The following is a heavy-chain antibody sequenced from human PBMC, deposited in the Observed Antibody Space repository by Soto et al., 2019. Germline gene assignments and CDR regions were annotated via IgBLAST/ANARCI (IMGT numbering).Heavy chain of an antibody. CDR2: IDPRGGIT. D-gene: IGHD3-22*01. CDR3: ARDGIGHDNYETIVYYFDH. J-gene: IGHJ4*02. Sequence: QVQLSQFGAEVKKPGASVKVSCKASGYSFTHFHIHWVRQAPGQGLEWMGMIDPRGGITRDAQRLQGRIPMTRDATKGNDYMELRSLTSEDTAVYYCARDGIGHDNYETIVYYFDHWGQGTLVSVSS. V-gene: IGHV1-46*01. CDR1: GYSFTHFH.